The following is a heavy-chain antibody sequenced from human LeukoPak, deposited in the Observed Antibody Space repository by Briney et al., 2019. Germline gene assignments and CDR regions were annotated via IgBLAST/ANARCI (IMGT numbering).Heavy chain of an antibody. V-gene: IGHV3-7*03. D-gene: IGHD2-2*01. J-gene: IGHJ3*02. CDR1: ESTFSSYW. Sequence: GGSLRLSCAASESTFSSYWMSWVRQAPGKGLEWVANIKEDGSEKRYVGSVKGRFTISRDNSKNTLYLQMNSLRAGDTAVYYCARRGHCSSTSCYPGEIWGQGTMVTVSS. CDR3: ARRGHCSSTSCYPGEI. CDR2: IKEDGSEK.